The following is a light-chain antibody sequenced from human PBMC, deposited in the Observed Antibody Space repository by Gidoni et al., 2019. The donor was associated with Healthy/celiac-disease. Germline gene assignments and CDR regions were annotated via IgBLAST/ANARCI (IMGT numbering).Light chain of an antibody. CDR3: QQYGSSPYT. Sequence: EIVLTQCPGTLSLSPGERATLSCRASQSVSSSYLAWYQQKPGQAPRLLIDGASSRATGIPDRFSGSGSGTDFTLTISRLEPEDFAVYYCQQYGSSPYTFGQGTKLEIK. CDR1: QSVSSSY. J-gene: IGKJ2*01. V-gene: IGKV3-20*01. CDR2: GAS.